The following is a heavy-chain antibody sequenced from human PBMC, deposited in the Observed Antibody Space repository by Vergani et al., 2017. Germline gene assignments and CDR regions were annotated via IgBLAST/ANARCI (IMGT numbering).Heavy chain of an antibody. CDR3: ARADGWATITMFDY. J-gene: IGHJ4*02. Sequence: VQLVESGGGVVQPGRSLRLSCAASGFTFSSYGMHWVRQAPGKGLEWVSAISGSGGSTYYADSVKGRFTISRDNSKNTLYLQMNSLRAEDTAVYYCARADGWATITMFDYWGQGTLVTVSS. CDR2: ISGSGGST. CDR1: GFTFSSYG. D-gene: IGHD5-24*01. V-gene: IGHV3-23*04.